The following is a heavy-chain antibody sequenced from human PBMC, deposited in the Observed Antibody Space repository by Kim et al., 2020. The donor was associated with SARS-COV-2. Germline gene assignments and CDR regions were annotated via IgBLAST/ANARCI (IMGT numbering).Heavy chain of an antibody. Sequence: SETLSLTCTVSGGSISSYYWSWIRQPPGKGLEWIGYIYYSGSTNYNPSLKSRVTISVDTSKNQFSLKLSSVTAADTAVYYCARDARHSSSWPGDPYYYYYYGMYVWGQGTTVTVSS. J-gene: IGHJ6*02. D-gene: IGHD6-13*01. CDR2: IYYSGST. V-gene: IGHV4-59*01. CDR1: GGSISSYY. CDR3: ARDARHSSSWPGDPYYYYYYGMYV.